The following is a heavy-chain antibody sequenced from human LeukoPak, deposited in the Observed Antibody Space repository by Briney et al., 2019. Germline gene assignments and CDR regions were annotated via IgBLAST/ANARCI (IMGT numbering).Heavy chain of an antibody. V-gene: IGHV4-59*01. D-gene: IGHD5-12*01. J-gene: IGHJ4*02. CDR2: IYYSGGT. Sequence: PSETLSLTCSVSGGSISSYYWSWIRQPPGKGLEWIGYIYYSGGTNYNPSLKSRVTISVDTSKNQVSLKLNSVTAADTAVYYCARDRSGYDLAYWGQGTLVTVSS. CDR3: ARDRSGYDLAY. CDR1: GGSISSYY.